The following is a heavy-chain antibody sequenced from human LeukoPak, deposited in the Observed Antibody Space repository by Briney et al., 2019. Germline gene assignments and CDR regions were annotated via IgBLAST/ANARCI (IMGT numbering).Heavy chain of an antibody. CDR3: ARAGYSSGYYVPFDY. CDR2: IYHSGST. Sequence: SETLSLTCTVSGYSISSGYYWGWIRQPPGKGLEWIGSIYHSGSTYYNPSLKSRVTISVDTSKNQFSLKLSSVTAADTAVYYCARAGYSSGYYVPFDYWGQGTLVTVSS. J-gene: IGHJ4*02. D-gene: IGHD3-22*01. CDR1: GYSISSGYY. V-gene: IGHV4-38-2*02.